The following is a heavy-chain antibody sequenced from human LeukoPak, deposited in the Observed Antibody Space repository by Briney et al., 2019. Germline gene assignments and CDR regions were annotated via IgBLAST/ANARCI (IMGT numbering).Heavy chain of an antibody. CDR2: IYCGGST. Sequence: GGSLRLSCAASGFTVSSNYMSWVRQAPGKGLEGVSVIYCGGSTYYADSVEGRFTISRDNSKNTLYLQMNSLRAEDTAVYYCAGTAAGTRWFDPWGQGTLVTVSS. D-gene: IGHD6-13*01. V-gene: IGHV3-66*02. CDR3: AGTAAGTRWFDP. CDR1: GFTVSSNY. J-gene: IGHJ5*02.